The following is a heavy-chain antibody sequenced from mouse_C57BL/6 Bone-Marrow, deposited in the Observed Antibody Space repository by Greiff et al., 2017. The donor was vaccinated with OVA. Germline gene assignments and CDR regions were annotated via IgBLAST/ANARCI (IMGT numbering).Heavy chain of an antibody. V-gene: IGHV1-69*01. D-gene: IGHD2-4*01. CDR3: ARGEPYYYDDGFAY. Sequence: VQLQQPGAELVMPGASVKLSCKASGYTFTSYWMHWVKQRPGQGLEWIGAIDPGGSCTNYNQKFKGQSTLTVDTSSSTAYMQLSSLTSEDTAVYYCARGEPYYYDDGFAYWGQGTLVTVSA. CDR1: GYTFTSYW. J-gene: IGHJ3*01. CDR2: IDPGGSCT.